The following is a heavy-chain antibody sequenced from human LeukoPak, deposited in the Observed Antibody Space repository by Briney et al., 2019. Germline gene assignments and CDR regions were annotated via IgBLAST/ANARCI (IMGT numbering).Heavy chain of an antibody. CDR2: ISYDGSNK. D-gene: IGHD2-15*01. CDR1: GFTFSSYG. V-gene: IGHV3-30*18. J-gene: IGHJ6*04. CDR3: AKDGYCSGGSCYPRGYYYGMDV. Sequence: GGSLRLSCAASGFTFSSYGMHWVRQAPGKGLEWVAVISYDGSNKYYADSVKGRVTISRDNSKNTLYLQMNSLRAEDTAVYYCAKDGYCSGGSCYPRGYYYGMDVWGKGTTVTVSS.